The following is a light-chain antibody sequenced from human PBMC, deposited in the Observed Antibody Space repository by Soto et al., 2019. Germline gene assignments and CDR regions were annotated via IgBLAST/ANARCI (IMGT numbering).Light chain of an antibody. V-gene: IGLV2-8*01. J-gene: IGLJ1*01. CDR3: KSYAGSNTYV. Sequence: QSALTQPPSASGSPGQSVTISCTGTSXDVGGYDFVSWYQQHPGKAPKILIYEVSKRASGVPDRFSGSKSGNTASLTVSGLQPDDEADYFCKSYAGSNTYVFGSGTKV. CDR2: EVS. CDR1: SXDVGGYDF.